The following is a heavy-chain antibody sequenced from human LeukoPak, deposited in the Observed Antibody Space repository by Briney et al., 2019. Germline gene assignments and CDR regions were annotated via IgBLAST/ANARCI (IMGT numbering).Heavy chain of an antibody. CDR3: ARGGSVVFDY. V-gene: IGHV3-21*01. Sequence: GGSLRLSCAASGFTFSSYSMNWVRQAPGKGPEWVSSISSSSSYIYYADSVRGRFTISRDNAKNSLYLQMNSLRAEDTAVYYCARGGSVVFDYWGQGTLVTVSS. J-gene: IGHJ4*02. D-gene: IGHD3-10*01. CDR2: ISSSSSYI. CDR1: GFTFSSYS.